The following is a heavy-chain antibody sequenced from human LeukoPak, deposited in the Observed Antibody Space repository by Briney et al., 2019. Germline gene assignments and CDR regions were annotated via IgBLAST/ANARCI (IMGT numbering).Heavy chain of an antibody. CDR2: TNVGNDYT. Sequence: ASVKVSCKASGYTFTHYAVHWVRQAPGQRLEWMGWTNVGNDYTESSQKFQDRLAITSDTTATTVYMELSSLRSEDTAVYYCARDDFSTYPGLNYFDYWGQGSLVTVSS. CDR1: GYTFTHYA. V-gene: IGHV1-3*01. D-gene: IGHD4-11*01. CDR3: ARDDFSTYPGLNYFDY. J-gene: IGHJ4*02.